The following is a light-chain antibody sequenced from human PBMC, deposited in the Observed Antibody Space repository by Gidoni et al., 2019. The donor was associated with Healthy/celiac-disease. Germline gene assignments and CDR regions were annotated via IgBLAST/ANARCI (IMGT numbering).Light chain of an antibody. J-gene: IGKJ2*01. CDR2: AAS. V-gene: IGKV1-39*01. CDR3: QQRYSTPLYT. CDR1: QSISSY. Sequence: QMTPSPSSLSASVGDRVTITCRSSQSISSYLNWYQQKPGKAPKLLIYAASSLQSGVPSRFSGSGSGTDVTLTISRLQPEDVATYYCQQRYSTPLYTLGQGTKLEIK.